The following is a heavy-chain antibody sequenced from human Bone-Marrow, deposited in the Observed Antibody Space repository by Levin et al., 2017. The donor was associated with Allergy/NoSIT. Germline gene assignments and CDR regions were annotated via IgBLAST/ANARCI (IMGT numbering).Heavy chain of an antibody. CDR3: ARGDRGVQLIYYYYAMDV. D-gene: IGHD3-10*01. Sequence: RSQTLSLTCAVYGGSFTGYYWSWIRQPPEKGLEWIGDINHSGNTNYNPSLKSRVTISEDTSKNQFSLKLSSVTAADTAVYYCARGDRGVQLIYYYYAMDVWGQGTTVTVSS. V-gene: IGHV4-34*01. J-gene: IGHJ6*02. CDR1: GGSFTGYY. CDR2: INHSGNT.